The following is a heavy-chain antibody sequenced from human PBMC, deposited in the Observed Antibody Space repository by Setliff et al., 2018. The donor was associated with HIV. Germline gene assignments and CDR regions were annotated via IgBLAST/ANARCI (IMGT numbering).Heavy chain of an antibody. D-gene: IGHD1-26*01. CDR1: GVTVHNYA. CDR3: VKDVEPGGADV. V-gene: IGHV3-9*01. J-gene: IGHJ6*02. Sequence: PGGSLRLSCAVSGVTVHNYAAPWVRQIPGKGLEWVSGIFLEGGGTDYADSVKGRFTTSRDNAKNSLYLQMSSLRVEDTALYYCVKDVEPGGADVWGRGTWVTVSS. CDR2: IFLEGGGT.